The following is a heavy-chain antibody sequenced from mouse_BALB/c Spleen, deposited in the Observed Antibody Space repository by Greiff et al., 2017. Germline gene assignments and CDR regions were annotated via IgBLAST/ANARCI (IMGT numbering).Heavy chain of an antibody. Sequence: QVQLKQSGAELVRPGTSVKVSCKASGYAFTNYLIEWVKQRPGQGLEWIGVINPGSGGTNYNEKFKGKATLTADKSSSTAYMQLSSLTSDDSAVYFCARYHYYGSSYAMDYWGQGTSVTVSS. J-gene: IGHJ4*01. V-gene: IGHV1-54*01. D-gene: IGHD1-1*01. CDR1: GYAFTNYL. CDR2: INPGSGGT. CDR3: ARYHYYGSSYAMDY.